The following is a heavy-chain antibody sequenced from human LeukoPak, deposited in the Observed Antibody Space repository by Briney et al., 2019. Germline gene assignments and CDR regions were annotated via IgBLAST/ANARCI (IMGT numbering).Heavy chain of an antibody. CDR2: ISSSGSTI. J-gene: IGHJ3*02. CDR1: GFTFSSYE. Sequence: GGSLRLSCAASGFTFSSYEMNWVRQAPGKGLEWVSYISSSGSTIYYADSVKGRFTISRDNAKNSLYLQMNSLRAEDTAVYYCARERGGYYFRVAFDIWGQGTMVTVSS. CDR3: ARERGGYYFRVAFDI. V-gene: IGHV3-48*03. D-gene: IGHD3-22*01.